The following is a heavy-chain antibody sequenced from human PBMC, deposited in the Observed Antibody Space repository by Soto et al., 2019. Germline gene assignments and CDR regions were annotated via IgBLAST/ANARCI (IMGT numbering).Heavy chain of an antibody. CDR3: ARVIVPTPVPTSNWFDP. CDR1: GYTFTTYY. CDR2: IDPSGGTT. J-gene: IGHJ5*02. D-gene: IGHD4-17*01. Sequence: ASVKVSCKASGYTFTTYYMHWVRQALGQGLEWVGMIDPSGGTTNYAQRFQGRVTMTSDTPTSTIYMELSSLRTDDTAVYYCARVIVPTPVPTSNWFDPWGQGTLVTVSS. V-gene: IGHV1-46*01.